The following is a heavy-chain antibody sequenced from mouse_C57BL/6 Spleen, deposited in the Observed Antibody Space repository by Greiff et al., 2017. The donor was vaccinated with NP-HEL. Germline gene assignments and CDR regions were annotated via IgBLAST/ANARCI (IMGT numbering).Heavy chain of an antibody. CDR2: IYPGDGDT. J-gene: IGHJ2*01. CDR3: ARDDGYSPYYFGY. CDR1: GYAFSSSW. D-gene: IGHD2-3*01. Sequence: QVQLQQSGPELVKPGASVKISCKASGYAFSSSWMNWVKQRPGKGLEWIGRIYPGDGDTNYNGKFKGKATLTADKSSSTAYMQLSSLTSEDSAVYVCARDDGYSPYYFGYRGQGTTLTVSS. V-gene: IGHV1-82*01.